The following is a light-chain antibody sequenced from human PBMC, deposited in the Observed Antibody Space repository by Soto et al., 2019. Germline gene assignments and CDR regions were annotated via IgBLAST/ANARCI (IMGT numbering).Light chain of an antibody. J-gene: IGKJ2*01. Sequence: DIQLTQSPSFLAASVGDRVTITCRASQGIASFLAWYQQKPGKAPKLLIYSATTLQTGVSSRFSGSRSGPELTLTISSLQPEDFATYYCQQLNSYPYTFAQGTKLEIK. V-gene: IGKV1-9*01. CDR1: QGIASF. CDR2: SAT. CDR3: QQLNSYPYT.